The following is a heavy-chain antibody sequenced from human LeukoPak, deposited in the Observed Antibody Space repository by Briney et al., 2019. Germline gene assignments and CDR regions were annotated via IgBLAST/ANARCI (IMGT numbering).Heavy chain of an antibody. V-gene: IGHV3-43*02. D-gene: IGHD4-23*01. CDR2: TSGDGGRT. Sequence: GGSLRLSCAVSDFIVSSNYMSWVRQAPGKGLEWVSLTSGDGGRTYYADSVKGRFTISRDNSKDSLYLQMNTLRTEDTALYYCTKAQAYSGNPRFDYWGQGTLVTVSS. CDR3: TKAQAYSGNPRFDY. CDR1: DFIVSSNY. J-gene: IGHJ4*02.